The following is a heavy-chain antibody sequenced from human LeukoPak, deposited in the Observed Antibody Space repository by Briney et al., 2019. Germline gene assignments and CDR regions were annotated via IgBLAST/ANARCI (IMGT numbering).Heavy chain of an antibody. J-gene: IGHJ6*02. V-gene: IGHV4-59*01. CDR3: ARETGYSYDPVGLYYYYYGMDV. CDR1: GGSISSYY. CDR2: IYYSGST. Sequence: SETLSLTCTVSGGSISSYYWSWIRQPPGKGLEWIGYIYYSGSTNYNPSLKSRVTISVDTSKNQFSLKLSSVTAADTAVYYCARETGYSYDPVGLYYYYYGMDVWGQGTTVTVSS. D-gene: IGHD5-18*01.